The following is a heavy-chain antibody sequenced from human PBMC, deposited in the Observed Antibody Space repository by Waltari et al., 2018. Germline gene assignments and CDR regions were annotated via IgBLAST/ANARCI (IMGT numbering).Heavy chain of an antibody. J-gene: IGHJ6*02. V-gene: IGHV1-8*01. CDR1: GDTFTNAD. CDR3: ARGSDDYYNGLDV. Sequence: QVHLVQSGAEVKKSGASVKVSCKVSGDTFTNADLNWVRQATGQGLEWMGWMSRMSESTAYAEKFQGRVRMTRNMSISTAYMELNSLISDDTAVYYCARGSDDYYNGLDVWGQGTTVIVSS. CDR2: MSRMSEST.